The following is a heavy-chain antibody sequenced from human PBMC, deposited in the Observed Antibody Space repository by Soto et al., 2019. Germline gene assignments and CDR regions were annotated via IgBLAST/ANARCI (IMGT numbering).Heavy chain of an antibody. V-gene: IGHV4-34*01. J-gene: IGHJ6*02. D-gene: IGHD4-17*01. CDR1: GGSFSGYY. Sequence: PSETLSLTCAVYGGSFSGYYWSWIRQPPGKGLEWIGEINHSGSTNYNPSLKSRVTISVNTSKNQFSLKLSSVTAADTAVYYCARAALSTVTYTTNYYYYGMDGWGQGTTVTVSS. CDR3: ARAALSTVTYTTNYYYYGMDG. CDR2: INHSGST.